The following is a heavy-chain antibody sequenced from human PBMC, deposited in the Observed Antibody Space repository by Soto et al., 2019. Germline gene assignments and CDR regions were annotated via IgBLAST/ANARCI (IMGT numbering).Heavy chain of an antibody. CDR3: AKDLGYGDYEFDY. J-gene: IGHJ4*02. CDR2: ISGSGGST. V-gene: IGHV3-23*01. Sequence: PGGSLRLSCAASGFTFSGYAMSWVRQAPGKGLEWVSAISGSGGSTYYADSVKGRFTISRDNSKNTLYLQMNSLRAEDTAVYYCAKDLGYGDYEFDYWGQGTLVTVSS. CDR1: GFTFSGYA. D-gene: IGHD4-17*01.